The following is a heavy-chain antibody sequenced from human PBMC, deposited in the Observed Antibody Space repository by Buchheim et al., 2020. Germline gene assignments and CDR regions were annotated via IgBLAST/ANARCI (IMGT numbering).Heavy chain of an antibody. CDR1: GFTFSSYS. CDR2: ISSSSSYI. CDR3: ARDPEDYYYYGMDV. J-gene: IGHJ6*02. V-gene: IGHV3-21*01. Sequence: EVQLVESGGGLVKPGGSLRLSCAASGFTFSSYSMNWVRQAPGKGLEWASSISSSSSYIYYADSAKGRFTISRDNAKNSLYLQMNSLRAEDTAVYYCARDPEDYYYYGMDVWGQGTT. D-gene: IGHD1-14*01.